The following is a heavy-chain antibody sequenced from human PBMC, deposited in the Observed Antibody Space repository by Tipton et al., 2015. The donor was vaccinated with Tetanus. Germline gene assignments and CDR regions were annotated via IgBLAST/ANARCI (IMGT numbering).Heavy chain of an antibody. CDR1: GGSIRSGGYY. CDR3: VRGRGLGAYSYGFEY. D-gene: IGHD5-18*01. CDR2: IYYTGNT. Sequence: TLSLTCTVSGGSIRSGGYYWTWIRQHPERGLEWIGYIYYTGNTYYNPSLRSRLTMSFKMSKNQFSLKLTSVTAADTAVYYCVRGRGLGAYSYGFEYWGQGALVTVSS. V-gene: IGHV4-30-4*01. J-gene: IGHJ4*02.